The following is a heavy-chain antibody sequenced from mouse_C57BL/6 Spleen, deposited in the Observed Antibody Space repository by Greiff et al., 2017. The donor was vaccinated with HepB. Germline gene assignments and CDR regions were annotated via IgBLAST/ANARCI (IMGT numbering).Heavy chain of an antibody. CDR2: ISYDGSN. CDR3: ARGPYSIFDY. CDR1: GYSITSGYY. D-gene: IGHD2-5*01. V-gene: IGHV3-6*01. Sequence: ESGPGLVKPSQSLSLTCSVTGYSITSGYYWNWIRQFPGNKLEWMGYISYDGSNNYNPSLKNRISITRDTSKNQFFLKLNSVTTEDTATYYCARGPYSIFDYWGQGTTLTVSS. J-gene: IGHJ2*01.